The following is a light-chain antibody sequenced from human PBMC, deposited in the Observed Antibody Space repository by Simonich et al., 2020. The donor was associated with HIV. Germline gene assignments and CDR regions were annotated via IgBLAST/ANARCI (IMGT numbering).Light chain of an antibody. CDR1: QGIATW. Sequence: DIQMTQSPSSVSASVGDRVTLTCRASQGIATWLAWYQQKPGKAPKLLIYDASSLESGFPSRFSGSGSGTEFTLTISSLQPDDFATYYCQQDNTYPKTFGQGTKVEIK. V-gene: IGKV1-12*01. J-gene: IGKJ1*01. CDR2: DAS. CDR3: QQDNTYPKT.